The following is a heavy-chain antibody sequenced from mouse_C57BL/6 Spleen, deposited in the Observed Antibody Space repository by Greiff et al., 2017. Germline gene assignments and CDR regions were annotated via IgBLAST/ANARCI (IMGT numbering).Heavy chain of an antibody. J-gene: IGHJ1*03. Sequence: QVQLQQSGAELVRPGASVTLSCKASGYTFTDYEMNWVKQTPVHGLEWIGAIDPETGGTAYNQKFKGKALLTADKSSSTAYMELRSLTSEDSAVYYCTRGYYYGSSPYWYFDVWGTGTTVTVSS. D-gene: IGHD1-1*01. CDR2: IDPETGGT. CDR3: TRGYYYGSSPYWYFDV. V-gene: IGHV1-15*01. CDR1: GYTFTDYE.